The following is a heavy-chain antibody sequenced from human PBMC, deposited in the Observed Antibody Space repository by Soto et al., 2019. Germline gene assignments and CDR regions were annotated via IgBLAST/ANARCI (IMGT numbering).Heavy chain of an antibody. CDR1: GGSIISSSYY. V-gene: IGHV4-39*01. J-gene: IGHJ4*02. Sequence: QLQLQASGPGLVKPSETLSLTCTVSGGSIISSSYYWGWIRQPPGKGREWIGRIYYSGSTYYNPSLKSRVTISVDTSKKQFSLKLSSVTAADTAVYYCARPTYYYDSSGYYWGYWGQGTLVTVSS. CDR2: IYYSGST. D-gene: IGHD3-22*01. CDR3: ARPTYYYDSSGYYWGY.